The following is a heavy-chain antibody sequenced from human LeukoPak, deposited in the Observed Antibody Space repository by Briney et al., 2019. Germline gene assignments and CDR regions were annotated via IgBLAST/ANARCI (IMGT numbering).Heavy chain of an antibody. CDR3: ATGAYYDFWSGYYPKLYFDY. CDR1: GGSISSSRNY. CDR2: IYYSGNT. V-gene: IGHV4-39*07. D-gene: IGHD3-3*01. J-gene: IGHJ4*02. Sequence: SETLSLTCTVSGGSISSSRNYWGWIRQPPGKGLEWIGSIYYSGNTYYNPSLKSRVTISVDTSKNQFSLKLSSVTAADTAVYYCATGAYYDFWSGYYPKLYFDYWGQGTLVTVSS.